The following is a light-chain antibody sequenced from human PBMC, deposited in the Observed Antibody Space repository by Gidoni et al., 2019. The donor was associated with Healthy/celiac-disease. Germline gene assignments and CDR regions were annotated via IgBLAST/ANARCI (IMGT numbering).Light chain of an antibody. CDR3: QQYYSTPLT. J-gene: IGKJ4*01. CDR1: QSVLYIPNNQNY. V-gene: IGKV4-1*01. CDR2: WAS. Sequence: IVTSPSPVSPAVSLGERATINCKSSQSVLYIPNNQNYLAWYQQKPGQPPKLLIYWASTRESGVPDRFSGSGSGTDFTLTISSLQAEDVAVYYCQQYYSTPLTFGGGTKVEIK.